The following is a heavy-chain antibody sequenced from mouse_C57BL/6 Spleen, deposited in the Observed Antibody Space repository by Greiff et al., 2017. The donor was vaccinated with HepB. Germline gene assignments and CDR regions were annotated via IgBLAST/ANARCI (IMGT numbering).Heavy chain of an antibody. J-gene: IGHJ2*01. Sequence: QVQLQQPGAELVMPGASVKLSCKASGYTFTSYWMHWVKQRPGQGLEWIGEIDPSDSYTNYNQKFKGKSTLTVDKSSSTAYMQLSSLTSEDSAVYYCARSTMVTHYFDYWGQGTTLTVSS. CDR2: IDPSDSYT. V-gene: IGHV1-69*01. CDR3: ARSTMVTHYFDY. CDR1: GYTFTSYW. D-gene: IGHD2-2*01.